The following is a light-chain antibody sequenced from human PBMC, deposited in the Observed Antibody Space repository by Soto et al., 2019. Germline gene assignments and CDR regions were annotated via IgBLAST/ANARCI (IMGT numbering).Light chain of an antibody. Sequence: QSVLTQPASVSGSPGHSITIPCTGTSGDVGSYNLVSWYQQHPGKAPKLLIYEVTERPSGVSNRFSGSKSGNTASLTISGLQPDDEADYYCCSYAGNSEVFGTGTKVTVL. CDR3: CSYAGNSEV. V-gene: IGLV2-23*02. CDR1: SGDVGSYNL. J-gene: IGLJ1*01. CDR2: EVT.